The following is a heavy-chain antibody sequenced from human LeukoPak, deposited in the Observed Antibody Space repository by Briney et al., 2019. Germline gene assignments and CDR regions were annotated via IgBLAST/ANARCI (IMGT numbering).Heavy chain of an antibody. V-gene: IGHV3-23*03. CDR2: IYNDATNT. J-gene: IGHJ6*03. D-gene: IGHD1-14*01. CDR1: GFTFCRYA. CDR3: AKHRGMHTPYDMDV. Sequence: PGGSLRLSCAASGFTFCRYAMRWPRQGRGQGLQWVILIYNDATNTYHADCVRGRFTISRDKAHTTLYLQMNILRAEDTAVYYCAKHRGMHTPYDMDVWGKGTTVTVSS.